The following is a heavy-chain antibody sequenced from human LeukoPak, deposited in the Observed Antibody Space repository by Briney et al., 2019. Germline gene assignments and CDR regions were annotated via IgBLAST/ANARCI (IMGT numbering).Heavy chain of an antibody. CDR1: GFTFSSYS. CDR3: ARDSIEMATID. Sequence: GALRLSCAASGFTFSSYSMNWVRQAPGKGLEWVSSISSSSSYIYYADSVKGRFTISRDNAKNSLYLQMNSLRAEDTAVYYCARDSIEMATIDWGQGTLVTVSS. J-gene: IGHJ4*02. D-gene: IGHD5-24*01. V-gene: IGHV3-21*01. CDR2: ISSSSSYI.